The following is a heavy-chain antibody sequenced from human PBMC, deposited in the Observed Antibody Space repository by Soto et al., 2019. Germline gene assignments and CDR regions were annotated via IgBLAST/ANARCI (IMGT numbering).Heavy chain of an antibody. J-gene: IGHJ6*02. CDR3: AKDGKMRTKVWFPAGYGMDV. CDR2: ISVSGDNT. Sequence: SLRLSCAASGFTFSRYAMNWVRQAPGRGPQWISGISVSGDNTSYVESVRGRFTVYRDNSKNTLYLQMNNLRAEDTALYYCAKDGKMRTKVWFPAGYGMDVWGQGTTVTVSS. CDR1: GFTFSRYA. V-gene: IGHV3-23*01. D-gene: IGHD3-10*01.